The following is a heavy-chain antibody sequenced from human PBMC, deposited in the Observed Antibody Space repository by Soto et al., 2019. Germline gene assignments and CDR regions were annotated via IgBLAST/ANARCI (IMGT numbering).Heavy chain of an antibody. CDR3: AMVRGAPYYYYGMDV. Sequence: SETLSLTCTVSGGSISSGGYYWSWIRQHPGKGLEWIGYIYYSGSTYYNPSLKSRVTISVDTSKNQFSLKLSSVTAADTAVYYCAMVRGAPYYYYGMDVWRQGTTVTVSS. D-gene: IGHD3-10*01. J-gene: IGHJ6*02. V-gene: IGHV4-31*03. CDR1: GGSISSGGYY. CDR2: IYYSGST.